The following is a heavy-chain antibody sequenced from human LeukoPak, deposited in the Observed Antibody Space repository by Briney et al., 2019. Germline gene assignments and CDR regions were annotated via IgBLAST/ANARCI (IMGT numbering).Heavy chain of an antibody. CDR3: ARDALGELRNSYGFWK. Sequence: GGSLRLSCAASGFTFNRYDMHWVRQAPGKGLEWVAVISYDGYNKYFPDSVKGRFIISRDNSKNTLYLQMNSLRAEDTAVYYCARDALGELRNSYGFWKGGQGTLVTVSS. CDR1: GFTFNRYD. J-gene: IGHJ4*02. D-gene: IGHD5-18*01. CDR2: ISYDGYNK. V-gene: IGHV3-30*03.